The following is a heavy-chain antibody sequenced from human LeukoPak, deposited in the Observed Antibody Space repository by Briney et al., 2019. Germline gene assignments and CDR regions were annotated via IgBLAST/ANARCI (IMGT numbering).Heavy chain of an antibody. Sequence: GGSLRLSCAASGFTFSSYAMIWVRQAPGKGLEWVSVISGNGDTTYYADSVKGRFTISRDNSRNTVYLQMNSLRGDDTAVYYCAKGLGFISGSRHWGIDYWGQGTLVTVSS. J-gene: IGHJ4*02. D-gene: IGHD3-10*01. V-gene: IGHV3-23*01. CDR1: GFTFSSYA. CDR3: AKGLGFISGSRHWGIDY. CDR2: ISGNGDTT.